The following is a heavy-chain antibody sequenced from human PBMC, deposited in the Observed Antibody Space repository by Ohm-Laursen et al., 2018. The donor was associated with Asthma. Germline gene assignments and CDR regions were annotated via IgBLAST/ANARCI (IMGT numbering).Heavy chain of an antibody. CDR2: VSYRGST. D-gene: IGHD1-26*01. V-gene: IGHV4-4*02. CDR1: GDSISGINW. Sequence: SETLSLTCDVSGDSISGINWWSWVRQSPGKGLQWLAEVSYRGSTNYNPSLESRIPVSGEKSKNHLSLTLTSVTAADTAMYYCTRRGGSDLIHFGSWGQGTPVTVSS. J-gene: IGHJ4*02. CDR3: TRRGGSDLIHFGS.